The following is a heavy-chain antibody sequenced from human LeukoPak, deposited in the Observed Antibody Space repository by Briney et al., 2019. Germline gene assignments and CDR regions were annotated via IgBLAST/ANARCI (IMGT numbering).Heavy chain of an antibody. CDR2: FDTQEGET. CDR3: ATPPVWFGEFMSGNSILGYFQD. Sequence: ASVKVSCKISGHTLTELSIHWVRQAPGKGLEWMGGFDTQEGETIFAQNFQGRVAMTEDTSSDTAYMELSSLTSEDTAVYYCATPPVWFGEFMSGNSILGYFQDWGQGTLVTVSS. D-gene: IGHD3-10*01. J-gene: IGHJ1*01. CDR1: GHTLTELS. V-gene: IGHV1-24*01.